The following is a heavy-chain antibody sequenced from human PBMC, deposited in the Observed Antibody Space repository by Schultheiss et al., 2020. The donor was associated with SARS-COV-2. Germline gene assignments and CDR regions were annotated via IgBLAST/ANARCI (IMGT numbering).Heavy chain of an antibody. D-gene: IGHD4-17*01. J-gene: IGHJ6*02. CDR1: GYSISSGYY. Sequence: SQTLSLTCTVSGYSISSGYYWGWIRQPPGKGLEWIGYIYYSGSTNYNPSLKSRVTISVDTSKNQFSLKLSSVTAADTAVYYCARFMTTVTTPYYYYYYGMDVWGQGTTVTVSS. CDR3: ARFMTTVTTPYYYYYYGMDV. V-gene: IGHV4-38-2*02. CDR2: IYYSGST.